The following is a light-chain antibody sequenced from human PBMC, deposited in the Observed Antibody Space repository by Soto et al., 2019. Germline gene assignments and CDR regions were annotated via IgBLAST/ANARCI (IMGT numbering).Light chain of an antibody. CDR3: QQYDTHSWT. CDR2: KAS. J-gene: IGKJ1*01. CDR1: QSLRNW. Sequence: DIQMTQSPSTLSASVGDRVTITCRASQSLRNWLAWYQQKPGKAPKLLIYKASSLESGVPSRFSGSGSEAEFTLTINGLQPDDFATYYCQQYDTHSWTFGQGTKVEIK. V-gene: IGKV1-5*03.